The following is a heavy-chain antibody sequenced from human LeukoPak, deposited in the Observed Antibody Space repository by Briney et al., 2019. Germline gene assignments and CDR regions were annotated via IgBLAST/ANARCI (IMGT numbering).Heavy chain of an antibody. CDR1: GFTFSSYG. V-gene: IGHV3-33*01. CDR2: IWYDGSNK. D-gene: IGHD3-3*01. Sequence: PGGSLRLSCAASGFTFSSYGMHWVRQAPGKGLEWVAVIWYDGSNKYYADSVKGRFAISRDNSKNTLYLQMNSLRAEDTAVYYCARDPTYTYYDFWSGYSHFDYWGQGALVTVSS. J-gene: IGHJ4*02. CDR3: ARDPTYTYYDFWSGYSHFDY.